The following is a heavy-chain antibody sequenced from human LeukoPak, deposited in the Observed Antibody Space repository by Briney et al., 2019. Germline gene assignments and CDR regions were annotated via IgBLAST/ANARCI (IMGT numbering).Heavy chain of an antibody. D-gene: IGHD6-6*01. CDR3: AKETSSSYDY. Sequence: SVKVSCKTSGYTFSSFGITWVRQAPGQGLEWMGGIIPIFGTANYAQKFQGRVTITADESTSTAYMELSSLRSEDTAVYYCAKETSSSYDYWGQGTLVTVSS. J-gene: IGHJ4*02. V-gene: IGHV1-69*13. CDR1: GYTFSSFG. CDR2: IIPIFGTA.